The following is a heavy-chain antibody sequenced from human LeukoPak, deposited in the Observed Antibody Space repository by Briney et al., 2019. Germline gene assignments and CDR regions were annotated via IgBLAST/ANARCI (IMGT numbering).Heavy chain of an antibody. D-gene: IGHD3-16*01. CDR1: GGSISSYY. V-gene: IGHV4-59*01. J-gene: IGHJ6*02. CDR2: IYYGGST. CDR3: ARAPERNYDYVWGTPADGMDV. Sequence: SETLSLTCTVSGGSISSYYWSWIRQPPGKGLEWIGYIYYGGSTNSNPSLKSRVTISVDTSKNQFSLNLSSVTAADTAVYYCARAPERNYDYVWGTPADGMDVWGQGTTVTVSS.